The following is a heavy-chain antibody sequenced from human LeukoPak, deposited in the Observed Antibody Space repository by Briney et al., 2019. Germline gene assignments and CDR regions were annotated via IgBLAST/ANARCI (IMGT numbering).Heavy chain of an antibody. CDR3: ARLSITIFGERAAFDI. Sequence: ASVKVSCKASGYTFTGYYMHWVRQAPGQGLEWMGWINPNSGGTNYAQKFQGRVTMTRGTSISTAYMELSRLRSDDTAVYYCARLSITIFGERAAFDIWGQGTMVTVSS. CDR1: GYTFTGYY. CDR2: INPNSGGT. J-gene: IGHJ3*02. V-gene: IGHV1-2*02. D-gene: IGHD3-3*01.